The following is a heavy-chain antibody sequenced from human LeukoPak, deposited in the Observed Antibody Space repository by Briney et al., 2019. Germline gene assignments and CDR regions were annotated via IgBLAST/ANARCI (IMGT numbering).Heavy chain of an antibody. Sequence: PSETLSLTCTVSGGSISSYYWSWIRQPPGKGLEWIGYIYYSGSTNYNPSLKSRVTISVDTSRTRFSLKLSSVTAADTAVYYCARRQRGYTYGYGSGAFDIWGQGTMVIVSS. J-gene: IGHJ3*02. V-gene: IGHV4-59*01. CDR3: ARRQRGYTYGYGSGAFDI. CDR1: GGSISSYY. D-gene: IGHD5-18*01. CDR2: IYYSGST.